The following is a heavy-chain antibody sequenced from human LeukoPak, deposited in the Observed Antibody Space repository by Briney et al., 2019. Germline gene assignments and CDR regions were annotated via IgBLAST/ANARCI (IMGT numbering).Heavy chain of an antibody. CDR1: GGTFSSYA. Sequence: SVKVSCKASGGTFSSYAISWVRQAPGQGLEWMGGIIPIFGTANYAQKFQGRVTTTADKSTSTAYMELSSLRSEDTAVYYCARATGSSDAFDIWGQGTMVTVSS. CDR2: IIPIFGTA. CDR3: ARATGSSDAFDI. D-gene: IGHD6-6*01. J-gene: IGHJ3*02. V-gene: IGHV1-69*06.